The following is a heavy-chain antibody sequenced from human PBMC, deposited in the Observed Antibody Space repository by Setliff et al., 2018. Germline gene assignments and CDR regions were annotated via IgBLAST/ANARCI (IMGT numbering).Heavy chain of an antibody. Sequence: SVKVSCKASGGTFSSYGITWVRQAPGQGLEWMGGTIPLFGTTSYAQKFQGRVTIITDESTSTAYMELSSLRAEDAAIYYCARRGGTAGARAFDIWGQGTMVTVSS. V-gene: IGHV1-69*05. D-gene: IGHD2-8*02. J-gene: IGHJ3*02. CDR2: TIPLFGTT. CDR3: ARRGGTAGARAFDI. CDR1: GGTFSSYG.